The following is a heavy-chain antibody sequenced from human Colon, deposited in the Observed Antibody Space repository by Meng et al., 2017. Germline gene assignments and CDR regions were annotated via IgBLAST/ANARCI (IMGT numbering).Heavy chain of an antibody. CDR3: ATRGNPYVNC. V-gene: IGHV1-8*02. D-gene: IGHD2-8*01. Sequence: QVQLVQSGAEVKKPGASVKVSCKASGYTFTSYGISWVRQAPGQGLEWMGWMNPNSGNTGFAQKFQGRVTMTRNISISTAYMEMSSLRSEDTAVYYCATRGNPYVNCWGQGTLVTVSS. CDR1: GYTFTSYG. J-gene: IGHJ4*02. CDR2: MNPNSGNT.